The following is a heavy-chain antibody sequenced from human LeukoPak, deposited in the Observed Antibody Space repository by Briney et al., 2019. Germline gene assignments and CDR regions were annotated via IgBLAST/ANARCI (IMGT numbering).Heavy chain of an antibody. CDR1: GFTVSNNR. CDR3: VREREGSNSEH. D-gene: IGHD1-26*01. J-gene: IGHJ1*01. CDR2: IYSDGNT. V-gene: IGHV3-53*01. Sequence: GGSLRLSCAASGFTVSNNRLSWVRQAPGMGLEWVSTIYSDGNTYYPDSVKGRFTISRDGSKNTLYLQLNSLRTEDTAIFYCVREREGSNSEHWGQGTLVTVSS.